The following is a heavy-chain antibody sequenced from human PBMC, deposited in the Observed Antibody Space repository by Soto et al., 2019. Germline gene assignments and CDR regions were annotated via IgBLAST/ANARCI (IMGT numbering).Heavy chain of an antibody. V-gene: IGHV3-33*01. CDR1: GFTFSSYG. CDR2: IWYDGSNK. CDR3: ARDLRDIVVVVAATPDAFDI. Sequence: QVQLVESGGGVVQPGRSLRLSCAASGFTFSSYGMHWVRQAPGKGLEWVAVIWYDGSNKYYADSVKGRFTISRDNSKNTLYLQMNSLRAEDTAVYYCARDLRDIVVVVAATPDAFDIWGQGTMVTVSS. D-gene: IGHD2-15*01. J-gene: IGHJ3*02.